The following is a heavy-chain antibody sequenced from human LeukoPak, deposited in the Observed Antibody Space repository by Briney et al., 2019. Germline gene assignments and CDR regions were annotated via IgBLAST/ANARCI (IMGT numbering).Heavy chain of an antibody. D-gene: IGHD2-2*01. CDR3: ARENIVVVPAAMPDYYYYGMDV. CDR1: GGTFSSYA. V-gene: IGHV1-69*01. CDR2: IIPIFGTA. Sequence: SVKVSCKASGGTFSSYAISWVRQAPGQGLEWMGGIIPIFGTANYAQKFQGRVTITADESTSTAYMELSSLRSEDTAVYYCARENIVVVPAAMPDYYYYGMDVWGQGTTVTVSS. J-gene: IGHJ6*02.